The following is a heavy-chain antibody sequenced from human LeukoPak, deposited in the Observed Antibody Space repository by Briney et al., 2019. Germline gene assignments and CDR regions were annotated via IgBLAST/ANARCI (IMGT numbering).Heavy chain of an antibody. J-gene: IGHJ5*02. CDR3: ARDGDSGSYFWFDP. CDR1: SGSITNYY. Sequence: PSETLSLTCTVSSGSITNYYWSWIRQPAGKGLEWIGRIYTSGSTNYNPSLKSRVTMSVDTSKNQFSLKLSSVTAADTAVYYCARDGDSGSYFWFDPWGQGTLVTVSS. D-gene: IGHD3-10*01. CDR2: IYTSGST. V-gene: IGHV4-4*07.